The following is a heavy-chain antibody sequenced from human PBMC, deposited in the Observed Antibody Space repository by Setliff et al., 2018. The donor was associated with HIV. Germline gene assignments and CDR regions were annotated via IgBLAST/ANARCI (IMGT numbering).Heavy chain of an antibody. D-gene: IGHD4-4*01. CDR3: ATDDYNGDSFDN. V-gene: IGHV1-8*02. J-gene: IGHJ4*02. CDR2: MNPNSGAT. Sequence: ASVKVSCKASGYTFTSYAMNWVRRATGQGLEWMGWMNPNSGATGYEQKFQGRVTLTRDTSISTAYMEVSNLRSDDTAVYYCATDDYNGDSFDNWGQGTLVTVSS. CDR1: GYTFTSYA.